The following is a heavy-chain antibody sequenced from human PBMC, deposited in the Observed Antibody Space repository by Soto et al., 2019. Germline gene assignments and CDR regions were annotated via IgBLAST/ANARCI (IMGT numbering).Heavy chain of an antibody. D-gene: IGHD6-19*01. J-gene: IGHJ4*02. CDR1: GGSVSPYY. V-gene: IGHV4-59*02. CDR3: ARGRHWLDY. CDR2: IYYDGTT. Sequence: QVQLQESGPGLVKPSETVSLTCTVSGGSVSPYYWTWVRRPPGKGLEWIAYIYYDGTTNYNPSLKSRVTISLDPSTNQFALRLTCVTAADTAVYYCARGRHWLDYWGQGTQLTVSS.